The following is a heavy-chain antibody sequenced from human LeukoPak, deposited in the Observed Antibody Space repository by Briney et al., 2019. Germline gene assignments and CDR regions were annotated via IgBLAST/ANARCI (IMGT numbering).Heavy chain of an antibody. CDR2: LNEDGSKR. CDR3: ARAVTSMDGY. J-gene: IGHJ4*02. CDR1: GFTFSSYW. D-gene: IGHD5-18*01. Sequence: GGSLRLSCAASGFTFSSYWMTWVRQAPGKGLEWVASLNEDGSKRSYVGSVKGRFTISRDNAQKSVYIQMNSLTAEDTAVYYCARAVTSMDGYWGQGTLVTVSS. V-gene: IGHV3-7*03.